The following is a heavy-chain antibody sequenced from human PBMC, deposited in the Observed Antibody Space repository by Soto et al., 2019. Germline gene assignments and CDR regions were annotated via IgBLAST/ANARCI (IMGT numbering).Heavy chain of an antibody. J-gene: IGHJ4*02. CDR2: ISAYNGNR. D-gene: IGHD3-16*01. Sequence: QVQLVQSGAEVKKPGASVKVSCKASGYTFTSYGISWVRQAPGQGLEGMGWISAYNGNRNYAQKLQGRVTMTTDTSKRTDNMELRSLRSDDTAEYYCARKAYPVDYWGQGTLVTVSS. V-gene: IGHV1-18*01. CDR3: ARKAYPVDY. CDR1: GYTFTSYG.